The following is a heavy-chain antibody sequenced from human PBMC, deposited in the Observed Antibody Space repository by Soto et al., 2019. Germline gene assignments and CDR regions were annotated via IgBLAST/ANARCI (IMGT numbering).Heavy chain of an antibody. Sequence: QVQLVESGGGVVQPGRSLRLSCAASGFNLRNYGMHWVRQAPGKGLEWVAVMSYDRSDYADSVKGRFTISRDNSKNTLYLQMSSLRAEDTAVYYCAKEVGGGHYDYWGQGILVTVSS. D-gene: IGHD3-22*01. CDR2: MSYDRS. CDR1: GFNLRNYG. CDR3: AKEVGGGHYDY. J-gene: IGHJ4*02. V-gene: IGHV3-30*18.